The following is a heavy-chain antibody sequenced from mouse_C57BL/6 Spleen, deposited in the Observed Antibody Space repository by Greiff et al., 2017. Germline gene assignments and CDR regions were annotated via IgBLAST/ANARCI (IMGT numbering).Heavy chain of an antibody. J-gene: IGHJ4*01. D-gene: IGHD3-3*01. CDR3: AREGRGYAMDY. CDR2: IYPGDGDT. V-gene: IGHV1-82*01. CDR1: GYAFSSSW. Sequence: VKLQESGPELVKPGASVKISCKASGYAFSSSWMNWVKQRPGKGLEWIGRIYPGDGDTNYNGKFKGKATLTADKSSSTAYMQLSSLTSEDSAVYFCAREGRGYAMDYWGQGTSVTVAS.